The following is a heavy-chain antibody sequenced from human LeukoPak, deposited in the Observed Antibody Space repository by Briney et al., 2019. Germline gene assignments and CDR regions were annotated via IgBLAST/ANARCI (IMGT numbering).Heavy chain of an antibody. CDR1: GFTFSSYA. V-gene: IGHV3-30*04. D-gene: IGHD3-3*01. CDR3: ARGLDDFWSGLNWFDP. Sequence: GGSLRLSCAASGFTFSSYAMYWVRQAPGKGLEWVAVILYDGSNKYYADSVKGRFTISRDNSKNTLYLQMNSLRAEDTAVYYCARGLDDFWSGLNWFDPWGQGTLVTVSS. J-gene: IGHJ5*02. CDR2: ILYDGSNK.